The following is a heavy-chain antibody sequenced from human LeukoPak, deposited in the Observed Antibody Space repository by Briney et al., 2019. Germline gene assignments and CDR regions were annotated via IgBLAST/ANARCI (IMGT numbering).Heavy chain of an antibody. J-gene: IGHJ4*02. V-gene: IGHV1-46*01. CDR3: AVPAQTKHSSSLNY. CDR1: GYTFTSYY. CDR2: INPSGGST. D-gene: IGHD6-6*01. Sequence: ASVKVSCKASGYTFTSYYMHWVRQAPGQGLEWMGIINPSGGSTSYAQKFQGRVTMIRDVSTSTVYMELSSLRSEDTAVYYCAVPAQTKHSSSLNYWGQGTLVTVSS.